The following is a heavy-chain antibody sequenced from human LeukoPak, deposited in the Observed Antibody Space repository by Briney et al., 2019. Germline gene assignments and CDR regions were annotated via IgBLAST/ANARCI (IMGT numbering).Heavy chain of an antibody. CDR3: ARQPSTVTTIRSGLDY. CDR1: GYGFTSYW. V-gene: IGHV5-51*01. D-gene: IGHD4-17*01. J-gene: IGHJ4*02. Sequence: GESLKISCKGSGYGFTSYWIGWVRQMPGKGLEWMGIIYPGDSDTRYSPSFQGQVTISADKSISTAYLQWSSLKASDTAMYYCARQPSTVTTIRSGLDYWGQGTLVTVSS. CDR2: IYPGDSDT.